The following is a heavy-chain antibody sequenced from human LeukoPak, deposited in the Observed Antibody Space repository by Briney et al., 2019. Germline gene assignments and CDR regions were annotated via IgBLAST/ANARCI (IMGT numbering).Heavy chain of an antibody. Sequence: SVKVSCKASGGTFYSHVISWVRQAPGQGLEWMGGIIPVFGTANYAQKFQGRVTITTDESTTTAYMEMSSLRSEDTAVYYCAWGDYYGSESYWHTKWFDPWGQGTLVTVSS. CDR2: IIPVFGTA. CDR1: GGTFYSHV. V-gene: IGHV1-69*05. CDR3: AWGDYYGSESYWHTKWFDP. J-gene: IGHJ5*02. D-gene: IGHD3-10*01.